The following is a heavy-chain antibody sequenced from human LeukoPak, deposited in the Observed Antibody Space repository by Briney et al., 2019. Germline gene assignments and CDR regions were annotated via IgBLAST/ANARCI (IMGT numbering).Heavy chain of an antibody. Sequence: SVKVSCKASGGTFSSYAISWVRQAPGQGLEWMGRIIPILGIANYAQKFQGRVTMTTDTSTSTAYMELRSLRSDDTAVYYCARADYGDYKDYWGQGTLVTVSS. J-gene: IGHJ4*02. CDR1: GGTFSSYA. CDR2: IIPILGIA. D-gene: IGHD4-17*01. CDR3: ARADYGDYKDY. V-gene: IGHV1-69*04.